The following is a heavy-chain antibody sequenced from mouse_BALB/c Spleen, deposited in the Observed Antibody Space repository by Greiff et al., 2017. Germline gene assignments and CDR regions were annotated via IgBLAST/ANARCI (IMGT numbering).Heavy chain of an antibody. CDR1: GFTFSSYG. V-gene: IGHV5-6*01. J-gene: IGHJ4*01. CDR2: ISDGGSYT. Sequence: EVQGVESGGDLVKPGGSLKLSCAASGFTFSSYGMSWVRQTPDKRLEWVATISDGGSYTYYPDSVKGRFTISRDNAKNNLYLQMSSLKSEDTAMYYCARRDVDYYAMDYWGQGTSVTVSS. CDR3: ARRDVDYYAMDY.